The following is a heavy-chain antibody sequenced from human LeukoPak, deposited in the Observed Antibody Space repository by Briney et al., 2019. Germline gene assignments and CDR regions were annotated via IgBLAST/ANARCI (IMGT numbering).Heavy chain of an antibody. D-gene: IGHD2-2*01. Sequence: SETLSLTCTVSGGSISSYYWSWIRQPPGKGLEWIGYIYYSGSTNYNPSLKSRVTMSVDTSKNQFSLKLTSVTAADTAVYYCASGQYQPLVYYWGQGTLVIVSS. CDR3: ASGQYQPLVYY. V-gene: IGHV4-59*08. CDR1: GGSISSYY. CDR2: IYYSGST. J-gene: IGHJ4*02.